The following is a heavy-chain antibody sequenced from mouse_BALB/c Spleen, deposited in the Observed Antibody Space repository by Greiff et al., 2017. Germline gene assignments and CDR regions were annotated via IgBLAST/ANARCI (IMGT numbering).Heavy chain of an antibody. CDR2: INPSNGGT. CDR3: TRGGYEWYFDV. D-gene: IGHD2-14*01. CDR1: GYTFTSYY. J-gene: IGHJ1*01. Sequence: QVQLQQSGAELVKPGASVKLSCKASGYTFTSYYMYWVKQRPGQGLEWIGEINPSNGGTNFNEKFKSKATLTVDKSSSTAYMLLSSLTSEDSAVYYCTRGGYEWYFDVWGEGTTVTVSS. V-gene: IGHV1S81*02.